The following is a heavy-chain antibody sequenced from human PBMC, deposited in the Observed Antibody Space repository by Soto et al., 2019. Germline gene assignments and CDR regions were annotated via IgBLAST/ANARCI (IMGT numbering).Heavy chain of an antibody. CDR1: RYNFDRYG. D-gene: IGHD2-15*01. CDR2: INTYNSNA. J-gene: IGHJ6*02. Sequence: ASVKVSCKXSRYNFDRYGISWVRQAPGQGLEWMGWINTYNSNAKYAQKLEGRVTMTADTFTSIAYMELRSLTSDDTAVYYCAREGYCSSGSCALYSHEYFGMGVWRQGTTVTVSS. V-gene: IGHV1-18*01. CDR3: AREGYCSSGSCALYSHEYFGMGV.